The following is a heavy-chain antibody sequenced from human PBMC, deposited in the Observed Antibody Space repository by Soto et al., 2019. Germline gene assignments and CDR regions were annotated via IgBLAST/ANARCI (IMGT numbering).Heavy chain of an antibody. D-gene: IGHD2-2*02. CDR3: TSGPYCSSSSCYRGDYYYYYGLDV. CDR2: IRSEAFGGTT. Sequence: GGSLRLSCTTSGFTFGDYAVSWVRQAPGKGLEWVAFIRSEAFGGTTEYAASFTGRFAISTDYSKRIAYLQMNSLKTEYTAVYFCTSGPYCSSSSCYRGDYYYYYGLDVWGQGTTVTVSS. V-gene: IGHV3-49*04. CDR1: GFTFGDYA. J-gene: IGHJ6*02.